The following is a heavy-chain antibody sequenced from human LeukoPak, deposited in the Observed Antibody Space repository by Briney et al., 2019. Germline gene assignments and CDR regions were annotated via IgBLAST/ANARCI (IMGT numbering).Heavy chain of an antibody. CDR3: AKAGIGRDGYNLFY. CDR2: IWYDGSNK. CDR1: GFTFSSYG. V-gene: IGHV3-33*06. Sequence: SGGSLRLSCAASGFTFSSYGMHWVRQAPGKGLEWVAIIWYDGSNKYYADSVKGRFTISRDNSKNTLYLQMNSLRAEDTAVYYCAKAGIGRDGYNLFYWGQGTLVTVSS. J-gene: IGHJ4*02. D-gene: IGHD5-24*01.